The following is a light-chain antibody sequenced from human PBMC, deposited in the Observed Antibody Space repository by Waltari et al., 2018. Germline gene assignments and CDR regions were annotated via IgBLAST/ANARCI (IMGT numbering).Light chain of an antibody. CDR3: SSFTNSNTWL. Sequence: PGQSITISCTGTTSDVGGYDYVSWYQHHPGKAPKLMIYEVSNRPSGVSNRFSGSKSGNTASLTISGLQAEDEADYYCSSFTNSNTWLFGGGTKLTVL. V-gene: IGLV2-14*01. CDR1: TSDVGGYDY. CDR2: EVS. J-gene: IGLJ3*02.